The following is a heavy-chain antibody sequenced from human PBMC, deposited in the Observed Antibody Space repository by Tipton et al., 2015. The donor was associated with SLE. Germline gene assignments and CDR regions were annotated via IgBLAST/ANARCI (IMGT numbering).Heavy chain of an antibody. V-gene: IGHV3-7*03. J-gene: IGHJ4*02. Sequence: SLRLSCAASGFTFSNYLMSWVRQAPGKGLEWVANIKPDGHETYYVDSVKGRFIISRDSAKKSLYLQMNSLRPEDTALYYCAKDITHSAMTPLDSWGQGTLVTVSS. CDR1: GFTFSNYL. CDR3: AKDITHSAMTPLDS. CDR2: IKPDGHET. D-gene: IGHD4-11*01.